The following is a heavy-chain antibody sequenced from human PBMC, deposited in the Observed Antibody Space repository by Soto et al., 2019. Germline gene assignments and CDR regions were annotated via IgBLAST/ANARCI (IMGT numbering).Heavy chain of an antibody. CDR3: AREYCSGGSCYSVSWFDP. CDR2: ISYDGSNK. V-gene: IGHV3-30-3*01. Sequence: PGGSLRLSCAASRFTFSSYAMHWVRQAPGKGLEWVAVISYDGSNKYYADSVKGRFTISRDNSKNTLYLQMNSLRAEDTAVYFCAREYCSGGSCYSVSWFDPWGQGTLVTVSS. CDR1: RFTFSSYA. J-gene: IGHJ5*02. D-gene: IGHD2-15*01.